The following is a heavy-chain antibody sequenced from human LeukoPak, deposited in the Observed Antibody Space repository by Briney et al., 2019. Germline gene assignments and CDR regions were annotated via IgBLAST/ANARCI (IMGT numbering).Heavy chain of an antibody. CDR1: GFTFSSYR. Sequence: GGSLRLSCEASGFTFSSYRMNWVRQGPGKGLEWVSSISSSSTYIYYADCVKGRFTISRDNSKNTLYLQMNSLRAEDTAVYHCVRDYRWGSFDIWGQGTMVTVSS. D-gene: IGHD3-16*01. CDR3: VRDYRWGSFDI. V-gene: IGHV3-21*04. CDR2: ISSSSTYI. J-gene: IGHJ3*02.